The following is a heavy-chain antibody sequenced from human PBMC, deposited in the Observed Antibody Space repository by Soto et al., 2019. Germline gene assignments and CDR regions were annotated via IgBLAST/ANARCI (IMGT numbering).Heavy chain of an antibody. Sequence: LRLSCAASGFTFSSYAMHWVRQAPGKGLEWVAVISYDGSNKYYADSVKGRFTISRDNSKNTLYLQMNSLRAEDTAVYYCAREGLSFVVVPAATRRSYFQHWGQGTLVTV. D-gene: IGHD2-2*01. J-gene: IGHJ1*01. CDR3: AREGLSFVVVPAATRRSYFQH. CDR1: GFTFSSYA. V-gene: IGHV3-30-3*01. CDR2: ISYDGSNK.